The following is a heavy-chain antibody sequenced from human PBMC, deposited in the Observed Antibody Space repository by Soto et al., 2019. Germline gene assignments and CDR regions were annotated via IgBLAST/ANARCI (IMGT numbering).Heavy chain of an antibody. D-gene: IGHD3-22*01. CDR1: GFTFDDYA. J-gene: IGHJ4*02. V-gene: IGHV3-9*01. Sequence: EVQLVESGGGLVQPGRSLRLSCAASGFTFDDYAMHWVRQTPGKGLEWVSGISWNSASIGYADSVKGRFTLSRDNAKNSLSLQMNSLRAEDTALYYCAKDRRSGYCVDSWGQGTLVTVSS. CDR2: ISWNSASI. CDR3: AKDRRSGYCVDS.